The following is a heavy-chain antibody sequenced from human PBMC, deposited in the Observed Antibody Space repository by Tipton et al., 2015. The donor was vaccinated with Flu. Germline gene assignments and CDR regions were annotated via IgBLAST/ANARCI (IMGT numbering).Heavy chain of an antibody. D-gene: IGHD4-17*01. V-gene: IGHV4-4*07. CDR3: ARGFYGAFDI. CDR2: VYTSGST. CDR1: GGSINSYY. Sequence: TLSLTCTVSGGSINSYYWSWIRQPAGKGLEWTGRVYTSGSTNYNPALKSRVTMSIDTSKNQFSLKLSSVTAADTAVYYCARGFYGAFDIWGQGTMVTVSS. J-gene: IGHJ3*02.